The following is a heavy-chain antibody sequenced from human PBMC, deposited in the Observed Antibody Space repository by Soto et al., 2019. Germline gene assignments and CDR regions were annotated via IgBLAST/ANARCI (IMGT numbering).Heavy chain of an antibody. V-gene: IGHV4-4*07. CDR3: AKDVSSRRWFDP. CDR2: IQHTGNT. D-gene: IGHD3-16*01. CDR1: GASIRSYH. J-gene: IGHJ5*02. Sequence: SETLSLTCAVSGASIRSYHWSFLRQPAGKGLEWIGRIQHTGNTNYNPSLKSRVTMSADTSKNQISLKMTSVTAADTAVYFCAKDVSSRRWFDPWGQGVRVTGSS.